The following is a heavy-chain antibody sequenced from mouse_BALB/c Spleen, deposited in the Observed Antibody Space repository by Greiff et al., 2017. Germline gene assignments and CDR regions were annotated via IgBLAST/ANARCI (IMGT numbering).Heavy chain of an antibody. CDR2: ISYSGST. CDR3: AIPPMDY. Sequence: EVQLQQSGPGLVKPSQSLSLTCTVTGYSITSDYAWNWIRQFPGNKLEWMGYISYSGSTSYNPSLKSRISITRDTSKNQFFLQLNSVTTEDTATYCCAIPPMDYWGQGTSVTVSS. CDR1: GYSITSDYA. J-gene: IGHJ4*01. V-gene: IGHV3-2*02.